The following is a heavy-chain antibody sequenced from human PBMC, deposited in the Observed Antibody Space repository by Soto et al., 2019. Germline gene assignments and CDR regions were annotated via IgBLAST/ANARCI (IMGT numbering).Heavy chain of an antibody. CDR3: VIDARWDFDF. Sequence: EVHLVESGGGLVQPGGSLRVSCAASGFTFSNYAMNWVRQAPVKGLEWVSYISIGRGSIFYADSVKGRFTISRDDAKNSLYLHMNTLRDEETAVYYCVIDARWDFDFWGQGTMVTVSS. V-gene: IGHV3-48*02. D-gene: IGHD1-26*01. CDR2: ISIGRGSI. J-gene: IGHJ3*01. CDR1: GFTFSNYA.